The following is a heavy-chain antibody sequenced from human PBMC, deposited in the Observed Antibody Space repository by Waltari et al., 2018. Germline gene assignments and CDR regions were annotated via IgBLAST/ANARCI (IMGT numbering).Heavy chain of an antibody. CDR1: GGSISSYY. CDR3: ARDLYCGGDCYRGGNWFDP. J-gene: IGHJ5*02. D-gene: IGHD2-21*01. V-gene: IGHV4-4*07. CDR2: IYTSGST. Sequence: QVQLQESGPGLVKPSETLSLTCTVSGGSISSYYWSWIRQPAGKGLEWIGRIYTSGSTNYNPSLKSRVTMSVDTSKNQFSLKLSSVTAADTAVYYCARDLYCGGDCYRGGNWFDPWGQGTLVTVSS.